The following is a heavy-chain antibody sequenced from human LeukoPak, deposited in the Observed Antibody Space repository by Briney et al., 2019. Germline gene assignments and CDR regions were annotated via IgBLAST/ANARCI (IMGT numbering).Heavy chain of an antibody. D-gene: IGHD6-13*01. Sequence: GGSLRLSCSASGFTFSSFTTHWVRQAPGKGLEYVSGISSNGGRTYYADSVKGRFTISRDNSKNTLYLQMSSLRTEDTAVYYCVKDRYSSSWYPDYWGQGTLVTVSP. CDR3: VKDRYSSSWYPDY. J-gene: IGHJ4*02. CDR1: GFTFSSFT. V-gene: IGHV3-64D*09. CDR2: ISSNGGRT.